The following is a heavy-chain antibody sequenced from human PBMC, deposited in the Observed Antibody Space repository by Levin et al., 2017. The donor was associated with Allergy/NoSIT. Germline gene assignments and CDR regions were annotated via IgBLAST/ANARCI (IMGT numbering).Heavy chain of an antibody. CDR1: GGSISSYY. J-gene: IGHJ5*02. CDR3: ARDMTPQYSSSWYNLFDP. Sequence: SETLSLTCTVSGGSISSYYWSWIRQPPGKGLEWIGYIYYSGSTNYNPSLKSRVTISVDTSKNQFSLKLSSVTAADTAVYYCARDMTPQYSSSWYNLFDPWGQGTLVTVSS. CDR2: IYYSGST. D-gene: IGHD6-13*01. V-gene: IGHV4-59*01.